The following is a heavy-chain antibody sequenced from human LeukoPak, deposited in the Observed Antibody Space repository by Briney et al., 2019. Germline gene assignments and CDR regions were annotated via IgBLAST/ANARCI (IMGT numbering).Heavy chain of an antibody. Sequence: GASVNVSCKASGYTFTGYYMHWVRQAPGQGLEWMGRINPNSGGTNYAQKFQGRVTMTRDTSISTAYMELSRLRSDDTAVYYCARTPGLVATDYYYYGMDVWGQGTTVTVSS. V-gene: IGHV1-2*06. CDR1: GYTFTGYY. D-gene: IGHD5-12*01. CDR3: ARTPGLVATDYYYYGMDV. CDR2: INPNSGGT. J-gene: IGHJ6*02.